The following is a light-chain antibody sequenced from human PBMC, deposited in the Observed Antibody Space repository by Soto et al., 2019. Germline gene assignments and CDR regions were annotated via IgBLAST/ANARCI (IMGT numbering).Light chain of an antibody. CDR2: GAS. CDR1: QSVSSSY. J-gene: IGKJ1*01. CDR3: QQYGSTLWS. Sequence: EIVLTQSPGTLSLSLGERATLSCRASQSVSSSYLAWYQQQPGQAPRLLIYGASSRATGIPAWFSGSGSGTDFTLTISRLEPEDFSVYYCQQYGSTLWSFGQGTKVEIK. V-gene: IGKV3-20*01.